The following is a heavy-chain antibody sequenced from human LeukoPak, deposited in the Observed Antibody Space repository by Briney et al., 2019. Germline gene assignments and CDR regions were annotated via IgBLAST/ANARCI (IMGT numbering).Heavy chain of an antibody. D-gene: IGHD4/OR15-4a*01. V-gene: IGHV3-53*01. Sequence: GGSLRLSCAASGFTVSSNYMSWVRQAPGKGLEWVSVIYSGGSTYYADSVKGRFTISRDNSKNTLYLQMHSLRVEDTAVYFCARDPGAFPYFFDNWGQGTLVTVSS. CDR2: IYSGGST. J-gene: IGHJ4*02. CDR1: GFTVSSNY. CDR3: ARDPGAFPYFFDN.